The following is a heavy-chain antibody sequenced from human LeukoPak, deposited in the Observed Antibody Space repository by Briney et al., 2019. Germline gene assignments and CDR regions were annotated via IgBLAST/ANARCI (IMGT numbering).Heavy chain of an antibody. J-gene: IGHJ4*02. V-gene: IGHV3-11*04. D-gene: IGHD6-13*01. Sequence: LSLTCTVSGGSISSYYWSWIRQAPGKGLEGVSYISSSGSTIYYADSVKGRFTISRDNDKNALYLQMNSLRAEDTAVYYCARDRSSSRLKRLDYWGQGTLVTVSS. CDR1: GGSISSYY. CDR2: ISSSGSTI. CDR3: ARDRSSSRLKRLDY.